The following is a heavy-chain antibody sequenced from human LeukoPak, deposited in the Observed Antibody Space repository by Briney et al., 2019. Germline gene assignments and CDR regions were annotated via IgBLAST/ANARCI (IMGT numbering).Heavy chain of an antibody. J-gene: IGHJ4*02. V-gene: IGHV3-7*01. CDR1: GFSFSAYW. Sequence: GGSLRLSCAASGFSFSAYWMTWVRQAPGTGLEWVANINPAGTETYYVDPVKGRFTISRDNAKNLLYLQMNSLRAEATAVYYCARFGYVAAVDLWGQGTLATVSS. CDR2: INPAGTET. D-gene: IGHD2-15*01. CDR3: ARFGYVAAVDL.